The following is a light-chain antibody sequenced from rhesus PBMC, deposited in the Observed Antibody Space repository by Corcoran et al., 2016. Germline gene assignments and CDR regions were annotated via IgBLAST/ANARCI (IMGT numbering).Light chain of an antibody. Sequence: ETVLTQSPATLALSPGERATLSCRASQRVGNYLAWYQQKPGQAPWLLIYGASSRATGIPDRVRGSGSGTDFSLTISSLEPEDVGVYYCQQETNWTTFGGGTKVEIK. CDR3: QQETNWTT. CDR2: GAS. CDR1: QRVGNY. J-gene: IGKJ4*01. V-gene: IGKV3-24*04.